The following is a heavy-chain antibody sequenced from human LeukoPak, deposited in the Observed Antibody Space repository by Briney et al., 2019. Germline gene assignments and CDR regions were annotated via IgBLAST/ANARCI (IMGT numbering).Heavy chain of an antibody. CDR3: ASYGSGMVDP. D-gene: IGHD3-10*01. CDR1: GGSFSGYY. Sequence: PSETLSLTCAVYGGSFSGYYWSWIRQPPGKGLEWIGEINHSGSTNYNPSLKSRVTISVDTSKNQFSLKLSSVTAADTAVYYCASYGSGMVDPWGQGTLVTVSS. J-gene: IGHJ5*02. CDR2: INHSGST. V-gene: IGHV4-34*01.